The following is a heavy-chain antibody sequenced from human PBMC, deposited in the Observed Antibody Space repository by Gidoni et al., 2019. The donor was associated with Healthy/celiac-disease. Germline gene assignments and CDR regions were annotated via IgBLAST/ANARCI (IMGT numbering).Heavy chain of an antibody. V-gene: IGHV3-48*03. CDR2: ISSSGSKI. CDR3: ARDEGWGAVYGMDV. Sequence: VQLVESVGGLVQPGGSLRLSCAASGFTFRSYEMNWVRQDPGKGLEWVSYISSSGSKIYYADSVKCRLTISRDNAKNSLYLQMNSLRAEDTDVYYCARDEGWGAVYGMDVWGQGTTVTVSS. CDR1: GFTFRSYE. D-gene: IGHD1-26*01. J-gene: IGHJ6*02.